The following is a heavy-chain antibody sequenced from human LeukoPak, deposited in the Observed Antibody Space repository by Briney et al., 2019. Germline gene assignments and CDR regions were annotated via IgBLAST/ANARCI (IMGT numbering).Heavy chain of an antibody. J-gene: IGHJ3*02. CDR2: TSSSSSYI. D-gene: IGHD4-23*01. CDR1: GFTFSSYS. Sequence: GGSLRLSCAASGFTFSSYSMNWVRQAPGKGLEWVSSTSSSSSYIYYADSVKGRFTISRDNAKNSLYLQMNSLRAEDTAVYYCAREGNSDAFDIWGQGTMVTVSS. V-gene: IGHV3-21*01. CDR3: AREGNSDAFDI.